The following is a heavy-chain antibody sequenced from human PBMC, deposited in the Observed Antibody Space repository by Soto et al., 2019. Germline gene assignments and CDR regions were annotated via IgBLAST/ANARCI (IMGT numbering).Heavy chain of an antibody. CDR3: ARDSRSSGSYWGYYYYYGMDV. V-gene: IGHV1-69*01. CDR2: IIPIFGTA. Sequence: QVQLVQSGAEVKKPGSSVKVSCKASGGTFSSYAISWVRQAPGQGLEWMGGIIPIFGTANYAQKFQGRVKITADESTSTAYMELSSLRSEDTAVYYCARDSRSSGSYWGYYYYYGMDVWGQGTTVTVSS. J-gene: IGHJ6*02. D-gene: IGHD1-26*01. CDR1: GGTFSSYA.